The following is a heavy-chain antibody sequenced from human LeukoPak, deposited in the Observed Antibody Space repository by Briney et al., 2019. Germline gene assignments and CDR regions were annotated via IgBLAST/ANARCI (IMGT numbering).Heavy chain of an antibody. Sequence: SETLSLTCTVSGDSISRSSDYWGWIRQPPGTGPEWIGSVYYIGSTFYNPSLKSRLTISIDTSKNQFSLKLSSVTAADTAVYYCARVGSIDAFDIWGQGTMVTVSS. J-gene: IGHJ3*02. D-gene: IGHD4-11*01. V-gene: IGHV4-39*07. CDR1: GDSISRSSDY. CDR3: ARVGSIDAFDI. CDR2: VYYIGST.